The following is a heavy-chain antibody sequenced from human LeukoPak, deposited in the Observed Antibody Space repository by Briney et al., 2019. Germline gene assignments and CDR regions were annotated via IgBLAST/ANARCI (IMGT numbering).Heavy chain of an antibody. V-gene: IGHV3-7*01. Sequence: GGSLRLSCVASGLTFSKFWMSWVRQAPGKGLEWVANINEDESEKYYVVSEKGRFTISRDNAKNSLYLQMNSLRAEDTAVYYCVRESRPGGAMGLYHNLDYWGQGTLVAVSS. CDR2: INEDESEK. CDR1: GLTFSKFW. J-gene: IGHJ4*02. D-gene: IGHD1-1*01. CDR3: VRESRPGGAMGLYHNLDY.